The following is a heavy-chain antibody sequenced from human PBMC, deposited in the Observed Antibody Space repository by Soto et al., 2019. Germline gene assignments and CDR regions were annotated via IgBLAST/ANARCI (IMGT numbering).Heavy chain of an antibody. CDR1: GYSFTSCW. CDR3: AREGNLEYSSSSSGYYYYYYGMDV. Sequence: PGESLKISCKGSGYSFTSCWISWVRQMPGKGLEWMGRIDPSDSYTNYSPSFQGHVTISADKSISTAYLQWSSLKASDTAMYYCAREGNLEYSSSSSGYYYYYYGMDVWGQGTTVTVSS. CDR2: IDPSDSYT. D-gene: IGHD6-6*01. V-gene: IGHV5-10-1*01. J-gene: IGHJ6*02.